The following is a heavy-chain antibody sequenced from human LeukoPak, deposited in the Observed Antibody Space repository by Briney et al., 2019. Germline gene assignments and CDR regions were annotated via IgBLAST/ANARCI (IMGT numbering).Heavy chain of an antibody. CDR2: INHSGST. CDR3: ARGGYCSSTSCYRGNWFDP. J-gene: IGHJ5*02. D-gene: IGHD2-2*02. V-gene: IGHV4-34*01. Sequence: PSETLSLTCAVYGGSFSGYYWSWIRQPPGKGLEWIGEINHSGSTNYNPSLKSRVTISVDTSKNQFSLKLSSVTAADTAVYYCARGGYCSSTSCYRGNWFDPWGQGTLVTVSS. CDR1: GGSFSGYY.